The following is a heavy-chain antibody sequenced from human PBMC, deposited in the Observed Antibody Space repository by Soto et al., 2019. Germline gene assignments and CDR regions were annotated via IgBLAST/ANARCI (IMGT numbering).Heavy chain of an antibody. CDR3: AKGVGDGNDYYDF. Sequence: GGSLRLSCAASGFSFSIYAMNWVRQAPGKGLEWVSGISAGGGSTYYADSVKGRFTISRDDSKNTLYLQMNSLGAEDTAIYYCAKGVGDGNDYYDFWGQGTLVTVSS. CDR1: GFSFSIYA. J-gene: IGHJ4*02. V-gene: IGHV3-23*01. CDR2: ISAGGGST. D-gene: IGHD3-22*01.